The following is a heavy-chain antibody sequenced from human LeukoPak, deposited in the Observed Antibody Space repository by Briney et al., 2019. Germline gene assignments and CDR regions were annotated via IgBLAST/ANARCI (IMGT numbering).Heavy chain of an antibody. CDR3: ARDLGGTGTFDI. Sequence: PGGSLRLSCAASGFTVSSNYMSWVRQAPGKGLEWVSVLYSAGSTYYADSVKGRFTISRDNSKNTLYPQTNSLRAEDTAVYYCARDLGGTGTFDIWGQGTMVTVSS. CDR1: GFTVSSNY. V-gene: IGHV3-53*01. CDR2: LYSAGST. J-gene: IGHJ3*02. D-gene: IGHD2-15*01.